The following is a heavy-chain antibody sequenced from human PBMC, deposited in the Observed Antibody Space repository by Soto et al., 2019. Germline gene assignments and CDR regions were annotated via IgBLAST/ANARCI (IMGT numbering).Heavy chain of an antibody. CDR2: ISGSGGTT. CDR3: AKTANGWFSAFDI. D-gene: IGHD6-19*01. Sequence: EVQLLESGGGLVQPGGSLRLSCAASGFTFTSYAMSWFPQAPGKGLEWVSAISGSGGTTYYADSVKGRFNFSRDNSKNTLYLQMNSLRAEDTAVYYCAKTANGWFSAFDIWGQGTMVTVSS. V-gene: IGHV3-23*01. J-gene: IGHJ3*02. CDR1: GFTFTSYA.